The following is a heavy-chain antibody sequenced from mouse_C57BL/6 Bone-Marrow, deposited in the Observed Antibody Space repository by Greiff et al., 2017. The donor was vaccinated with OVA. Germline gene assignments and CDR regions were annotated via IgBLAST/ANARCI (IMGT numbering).Heavy chain of an antibody. J-gene: IGHJ2*01. Sequence: QVQLQQPGAELVKPGASVKLSCKASGYTFTSYWMQWVKQRPGQGLEWIGEIDPSDSYTNYNQKFKGKATLTVDTSSSTAYMQLSSLTSEDSAVYYCARNRYGNLDCWGQGTTLTVSS. D-gene: IGHD2-1*01. CDR3: ARNRYGNLDC. V-gene: IGHV1-50*01. CDR2: IDPSDSYT. CDR1: GYTFTSYW.